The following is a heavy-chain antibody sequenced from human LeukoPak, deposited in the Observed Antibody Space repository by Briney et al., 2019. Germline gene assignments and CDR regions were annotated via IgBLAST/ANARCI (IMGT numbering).Heavy chain of an antibody. V-gene: IGHV3-30*02. CDR1: GFTFSSYG. CDR3: AKDYCSSTSCYIDY. Sequence: GGSLRLSCAASGFTFSSYGMHWVRQAPGNGLEWVAFIRYDGSNKYYADSVKGRFTISRDNSKNTLYLQMNSLRAEDTAVYYCAKDYCSSTSCYIDYWGQGTLVTVSS. CDR2: IRYDGSNK. J-gene: IGHJ4*02. D-gene: IGHD2-2*02.